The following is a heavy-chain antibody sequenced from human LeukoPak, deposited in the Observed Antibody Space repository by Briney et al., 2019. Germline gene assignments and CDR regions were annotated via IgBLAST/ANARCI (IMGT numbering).Heavy chain of an antibody. CDR1: GGTFSSYA. Sequence: ASVKVSCKASGGTFSSYAISWVRQAPGQGLEWMGGIIPIFGTANYAQKFQGRVTITADESTSTAYMELGSLRSEDTAVYYCARAPNGYNWFDPWGQGTLVTVSS. CDR2: IIPIFGTA. V-gene: IGHV1-69*13. J-gene: IGHJ5*02. CDR3: ARAPNGYNWFDP.